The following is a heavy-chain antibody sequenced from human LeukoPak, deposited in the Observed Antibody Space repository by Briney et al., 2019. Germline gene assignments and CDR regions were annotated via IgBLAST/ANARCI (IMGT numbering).Heavy chain of an antibody. CDR2: ISGGGHNT. D-gene: IGHD1-26*01. CDR3: VRDGSLYYFDY. Sequence: PGGSLRLSCAASEFSFGSYAIGWVRQAPGMGLEYVSTISGGGHNTYYADSVKGRFTISRDNSKNTLYLQMNSLRAEDTAVYYCVRDGSLYYFDYWGQGTLVTVSS. J-gene: IGHJ4*02. V-gene: IGHV3-23*01. CDR1: EFSFGSYA.